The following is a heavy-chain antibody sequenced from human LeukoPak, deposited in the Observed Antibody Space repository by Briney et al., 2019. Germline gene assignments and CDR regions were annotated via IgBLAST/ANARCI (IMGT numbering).Heavy chain of an antibody. V-gene: IGHV3-30-3*01. Sequence: GGSLRLSCAASGFTFSSYAMHWVRQAPGKGLEWVAVISYDGSNKYYADSVKGRFTISRNNSKNTLYLQMNSLRAEDTAVYYCARLAVTGTTDWGQGTLVTVSS. D-gene: IGHD1-7*01. CDR1: GFTFSSYA. CDR2: ISYDGSNK. J-gene: IGHJ4*02. CDR3: ARLAVTGTTD.